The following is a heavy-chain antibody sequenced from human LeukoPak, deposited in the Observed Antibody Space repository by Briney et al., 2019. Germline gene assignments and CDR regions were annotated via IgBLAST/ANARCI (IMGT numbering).Heavy chain of an antibody. J-gene: IGHJ4*02. D-gene: IGHD4-17*01. V-gene: IGHV1-69*13. CDR3: ARRTDYGDAIDY. Sequence: ASVKVSCKASGGTFSSYAISWVRQAPGQGLEWMGGIIPIFGTANYAQKFQGRVTITADESTSTAYMELSSLRSEDTAVYYCARRTDYGDAIDYWGQGTLVTVSS. CDR2: IIPIFGTA. CDR1: GGTFSSYA.